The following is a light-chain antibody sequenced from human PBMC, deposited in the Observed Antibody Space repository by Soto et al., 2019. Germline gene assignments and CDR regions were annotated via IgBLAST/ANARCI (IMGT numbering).Light chain of an antibody. J-gene: IGLJ3*02. Sequence: QSALTQPPSASGSPGQSVTISCAGTSSDIGLYNYVSGYQHHPGKAPKLIIYEVSKRPSGVPDRFSGSKSGNTASLTVSGLQAEDVADYYCSSYAGEINFDVFGGGTKVTVL. CDR1: SSDIGLYNY. CDR2: EVS. V-gene: IGLV2-8*01. CDR3: SSYAGEINFDV.